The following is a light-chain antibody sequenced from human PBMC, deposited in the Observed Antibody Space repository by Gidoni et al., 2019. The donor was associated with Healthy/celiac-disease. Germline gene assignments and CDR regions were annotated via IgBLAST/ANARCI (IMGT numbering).Light chain of an antibody. J-gene: IGKJ1*01. CDR3: QQSYSTPRT. CDR1: QGISSY. Sequence: IQMTQSPSSLSASVGDRVTITCRASQGISSYLNWYQQKPGKAPKLLIYAASSSQSGVPSRFSGSGSGTDFTLTISSLQPEDFATYYCQQSYSTPRTFGQGTKVEIK. CDR2: AAS. V-gene: IGKV1-39*01.